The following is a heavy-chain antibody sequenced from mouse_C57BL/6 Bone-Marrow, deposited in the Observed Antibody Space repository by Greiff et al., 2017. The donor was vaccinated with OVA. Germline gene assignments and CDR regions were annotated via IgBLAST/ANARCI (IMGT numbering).Heavy chain of an antibody. CDR2: ISDGGSYT. J-gene: IGHJ2*01. CDR1: GFTFSSYA. D-gene: IGHD1-2*01. V-gene: IGHV5-4*01. CDR3: AREGTTANYFDY. Sequence: EVMLVESGGGLVKPGGSLKLSCAASGFTFSSYAMSWVRQTPEKRLEWVATISDGGSYTYYPDNVKGRFTISRDNAKNNLYLQMSHLKSEDTAMYYCAREGTTANYFDYWGQGTTLTVSS.